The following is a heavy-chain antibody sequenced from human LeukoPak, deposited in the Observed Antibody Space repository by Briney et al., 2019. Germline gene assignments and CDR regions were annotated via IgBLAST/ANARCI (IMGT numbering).Heavy chain of an antibody. Sequence: GGSLRLSCAASGFACSNFAMSWVRQAPGKGLEWVSAMSGSGYYTYYVESVKGRFTISRDNSKNTLYLYMNSLRADDTAVYYCAKMEGQRLYDYCMDVWGRGTTVTVSS. CDR3: AKMEGQRLYDYCMDV. V-gene: IGHV3-23*01. CDR1: GFACSNFA. D-gene: IGHD3-3*01. CDR2: MSGSGYYT. J-gene: IGHJ6*03.